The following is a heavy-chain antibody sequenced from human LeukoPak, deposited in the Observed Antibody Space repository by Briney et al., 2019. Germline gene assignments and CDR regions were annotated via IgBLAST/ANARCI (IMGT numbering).Heavy chain of an antibody. D-gene: IGHD5-12*01. CDR3: ARVYSGYEVRYFDY. J-gene: IGHJ4*02. CDR1: GFTVSSNY. V-gene: IGHV3-53*01. CDR2: IYSGGST. Sequence: GGSLRLSCAASGFTVSSNYMSWVRQAPGKGLEWVSVIYSGGSTYYADSVKGRFTISRDNSKNTLYLQMNSLRAEDTAVYYCARVYSGYEVRYFDYWGQGTLVTVSS.